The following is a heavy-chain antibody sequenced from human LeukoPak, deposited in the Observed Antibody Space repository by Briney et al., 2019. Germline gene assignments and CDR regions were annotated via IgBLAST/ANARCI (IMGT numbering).Heavy chain of an antibody. Sequence: ASVKVSCKASAYTFTVYYMHWVRQAPGQRLEWMGWINPNGGGTNYAQKFQGRVTMTRDTSITTAYMELSSLRSDDTAVYFCARDLAYGDPPSGFDPWGQGTLVTVSS. V-gene: IGHV1-2*02. CDR2: INPNGGGT. D-gene: IGHD4-17*01. J-gene: IGHJ5*02. CDR3: ARDLAYGDPPSGFDP. CDR1: AYTFTVYY.